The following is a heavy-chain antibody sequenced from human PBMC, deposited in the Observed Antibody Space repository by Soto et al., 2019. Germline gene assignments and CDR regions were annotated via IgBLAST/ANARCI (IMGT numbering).Heavy chain of an antibody. CDR2: IDWDDDK. D-gene: IGHD3-10*01. J-gene: IGHJ4*02. Sequence: GSGPTLVNPTQTLALTCTFSGFSLSTSGMCVSWIRQPPGKALEWLALIDWDDDKYYSTSLKTRLTISKDTSKNQVVLTMTNMDPVDTATYYCARTIWFGELLYLGHRAVYYFDYWGQGTLVTVSS. CDR1: GFSLSTSGMC. V-gene: IGHV2-70*01. CDR3: ARTIWFGELLYLGHRAVYYFDY.